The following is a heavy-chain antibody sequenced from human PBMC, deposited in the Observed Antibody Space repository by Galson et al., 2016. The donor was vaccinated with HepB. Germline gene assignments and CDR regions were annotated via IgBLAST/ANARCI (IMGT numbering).Heavy chain of an antibody. J-gene: IGHJ4*02. CDR2: IWCDGSNK. CDR3: GRDGGGSSGYYFDY. Sequence: SLRLSCAASGFTFSSYVMHWVRQAPGKGLEWVAVIWCDGSNKYYADSVKGRFTICRDNSKNTLYLQMNSLRAEDTAVYYCGRDGGGSSGYYFDYWGQGTLVTVSS. D-gene: IGHD3-22*01. CDR1: GFTFSSYV. V-gene: IGHV3-33*01.